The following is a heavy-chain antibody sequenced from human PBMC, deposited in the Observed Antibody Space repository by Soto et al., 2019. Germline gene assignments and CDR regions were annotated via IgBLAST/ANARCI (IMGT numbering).Heavy chain of an antibody. CDR2: ISHDEGNK. CDR3: ARGASDFWGGYPEIHFFDS. V-gene: IGHV3-30-3*01. D-gene: IGHD3-3*01. Sequence: QVLLVESGGGVFQPGGSLRLSCAASEFTFSTYPMHWVRQAPGKGLEWVAVISHDEGNKYYGDSMKGRFTISRDNSKNTLYLQMNSLRGDDTAVYYCARGASDFWGGYPEIHFFDSWGQGPLVTVSS. J-gene: IGHJ4*02. CDR1: EFTFSTYP.